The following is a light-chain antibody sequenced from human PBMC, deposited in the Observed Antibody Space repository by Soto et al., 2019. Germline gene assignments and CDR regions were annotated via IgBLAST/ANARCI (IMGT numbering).Light chain of an antibody. CDR1: QGVSNL. Sequence: EIVLTQSPDTLSLSPGDRATLSCRASQGVSNLLAWYQQRPGQAPRLLIYDASKRATGVPDRFSGSGSGTDFPLTIRSLEPEDFAVSYCQQRADWPPALTFGGGTKVDI. V-gene: IGKV3-11*01. CDR2: DAS. J-gene: IGKJ4*01. CDR3: QQRADWPPALT.